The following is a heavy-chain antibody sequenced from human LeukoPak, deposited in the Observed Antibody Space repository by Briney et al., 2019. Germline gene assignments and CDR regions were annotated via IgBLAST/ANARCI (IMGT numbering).Heavy chain of an antibody. J-gene: IGHJ4*02. CDR3: ARPHTGFDS. CDR2: INSDGSTT. CDR1: GFTFSSYW. V-gene: IGHV3-74*01. Sequence: GGSLGLSCTASGFTFSSYWMHCVRQAPGKGLVWVSRINSDGSTTTYADSVKGRFTISRDNAKNTLYLQMNSLRVEDTAVYYCARPHTGFDSWGQGTLVTVSS.